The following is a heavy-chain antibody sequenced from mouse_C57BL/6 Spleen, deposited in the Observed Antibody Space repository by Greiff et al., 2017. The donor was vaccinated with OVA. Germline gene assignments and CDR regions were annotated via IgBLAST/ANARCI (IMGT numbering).Heavy chain of an antibody. CDR3: TTGSSWYFDV. J-gene: IGHJ1*03. D-gene: IGHD1-1*01. V-gene: IGHV14-4*01. Sequence: VHVKQSGAELVRPGASVKLSCTASGFNIKDDYMHWVKQRPEQGLEWIGWIDPENGDTEYASKFQGKATITADTSSNTAYLQLSSLTSEDTAVYYCTTGSSWYFDVWGTGTTVTVSS. CDR1: GFNIKDDY. CDR2: IDPENGDT.